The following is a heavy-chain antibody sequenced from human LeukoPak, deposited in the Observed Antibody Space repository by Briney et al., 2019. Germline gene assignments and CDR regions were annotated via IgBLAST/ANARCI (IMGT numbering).Heavy chain of an antibody. Sequence: QPGGSLRLSCAASGFTFSSNAMSWVRQAPGKWLEWVSAISGSGGTTYYADSVKGRFTISRDNSKNTLYLQMYSLRAEDTAVYYCAKRAHIVATMGLETPYYYYGMDVWGQGTTVTVSS. D-gene: IGHD5-12*01. J-gene: IGHJ6*02. CDR2: ISGSGGTT. CDR3: AKRAHIVATMGLETPYYYYGMDV. CDR1: GFTFSSNA. V-gene: IGHV3-23*01.